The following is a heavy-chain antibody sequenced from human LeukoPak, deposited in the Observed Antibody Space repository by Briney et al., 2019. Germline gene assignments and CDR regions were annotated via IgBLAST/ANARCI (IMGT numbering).Heavy chain of an antibody. CDR1: GYTLTGYY. V-gene: IGHV1-2*02. Sequence: ASVKVSCKASGYTLTGYYMHWVRQAPGQGLEWMGWINPNSGGTNYAQKFQGRVTMTRDTSISTAYMELSRLRSDDTAVYYCARRRGAYYYMDVWGKGTTVTVSS. CDR2: INPNSGGT. J-gene: IGHJ6*03. D-gene: IGHD3-16*01. CDR3: ARRRGAYYYMDV.